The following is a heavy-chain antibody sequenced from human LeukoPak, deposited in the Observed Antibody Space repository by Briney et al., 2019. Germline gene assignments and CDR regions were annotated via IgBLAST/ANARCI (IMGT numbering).Heavy chain of an antibody. CDR3: AKRKWSELSVADY. V-gene: IGHV3-23*01. D-gene: IGHD2-15*01. CDR2: ISGTGGSP. CDR1: GFTFSSYA. Sequence: GGSLRLSCAASGFTFSSYAMSWVRQAPGKGLEWVSSISGTGGSPYYADSVKGRFTISRDNSKNTLYLQMNSLRAEDTAVYFCAKRKWSELSVADYWGQGTLDTVSS. J-gene: IGHJ4*02.